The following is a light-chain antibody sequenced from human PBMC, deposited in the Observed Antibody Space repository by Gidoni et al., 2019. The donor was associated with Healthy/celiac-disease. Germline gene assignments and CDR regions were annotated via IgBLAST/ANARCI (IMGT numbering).Light chain of an antibody. CDR1: SSNIGAGYD. CDR2: GNS. CDR3: QSYDSSLSVVV. J-gene: IGLJ2*01. V-gene: IGLV1-40*01. Sequence: QSVLTQPPSVSGAPGPRVTISCTGSSSNIGAGYDVHWYQQLPGTAPKLLIYGNSNRPSGVRDRFSGSKSGTSASLAITGLQAEDEADYYCQSYDSSLSVVVFGGGTKLTVL.